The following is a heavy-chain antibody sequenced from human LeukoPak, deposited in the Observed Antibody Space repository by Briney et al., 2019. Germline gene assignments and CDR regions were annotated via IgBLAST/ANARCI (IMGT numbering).Heavy chain of an antibody. J-gene: IGHJ4*02. CDR3: TRDRGYTGSREPPDY. CDR2: ISTVGTTI. V-gene: IGHV3-11*01. CDR1: GFTFSDYY. D-gene: IGHD6-13*01. Sequence: GGSLRLSCAASGFTFSDYYMTWIRQAPGKGLESVSYISTVGTTIYYADSVKGRFTISRDNAKNSLYLQMSSLTAEDTAVYYCTRDRGYTGSREPPDYWGQGTLVSVSS.